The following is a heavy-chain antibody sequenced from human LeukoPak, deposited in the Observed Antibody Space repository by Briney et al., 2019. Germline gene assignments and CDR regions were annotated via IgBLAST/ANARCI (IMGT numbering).Heavy chain of an antibody. D-gene: IGHD3-3*01. J-gene: IGHJ4*02. V-gene: IGHV1-18*01. CDR1: GYTFTSYG. CDR3: ARAPRITILGVRYYFDY. CDR2: ISAYNGNT. Sequence: ASVKVSCKASGYTFTSYGISWVRQAPGQGLEWMGWISAYNGNTNYAQKLQGRVTMTTDTSTSTAYMELRSLRSDDTAVYYCARAPRITILGVRYYFDYWGQGTLVTVSS.